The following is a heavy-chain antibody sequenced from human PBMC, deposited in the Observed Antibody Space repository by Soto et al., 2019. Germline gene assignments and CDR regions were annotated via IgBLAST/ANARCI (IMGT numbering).Heavy chain of an antibody. Sequence: QVQLQESGPGLVKPSQTLSLTCTVSGGSISSGDYYWSWIRQPPGQGLEWIGYIYYSGSTYYNPSLRSRVTISVDTSKNQFSLKLSSVTAADTAVYYCGRSALDYGDYPNWFDPWGQGTLVTVCS. CDR3: GRSALDYGDYPNWFDP. J-gene: IGHJ5*02. CDR1: GGSISSGDYY. V-gene: IGHV4-30-4*01. D-gene: IGHD4-17*01. CDR2: IYYSGST.